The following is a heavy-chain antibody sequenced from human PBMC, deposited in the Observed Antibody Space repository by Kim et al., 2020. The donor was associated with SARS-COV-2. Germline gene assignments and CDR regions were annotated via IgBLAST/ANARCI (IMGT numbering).Heavy chain of an antibody. V-gene: IGHV4-59*01. CDR3: ASLLKGSYYYGMDV. Sequence: TPSLKSRVTISVDTSKNQFSLKLSSVTAADTAVYYCASLLKGSYYYGMDVWGQGTTVTVSS. J-gene: IGHJ6*02.